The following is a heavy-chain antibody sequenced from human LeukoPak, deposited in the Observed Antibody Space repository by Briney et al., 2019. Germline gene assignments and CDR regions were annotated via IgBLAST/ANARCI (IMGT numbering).Heavy chain of an antibody. D-gene: IGHD5-24*01. CDR3: AKGRIKMAQLSLAADAFHI. V-gene: IGHV3-9*02. J-gene: IGHJ3*02. CDR1: GFTSDDYV. Sequence: GGSLRLSCAASGFTSDDYVVHWVRQVPGKGLEWVSSISWEIGKRDYADSVKGRFTISRDNPKNLLHLQMNSLRTEDTAIYYCAKGRIKMAQLSLAADAFHIWGRGIMVTVSS. CDR2: ISWEIGKR.